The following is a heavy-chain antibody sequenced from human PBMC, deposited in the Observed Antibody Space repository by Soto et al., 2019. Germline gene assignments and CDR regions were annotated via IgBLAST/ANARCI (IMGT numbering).Heavy chain of an antibody. CDR1: GNTFTNYY. Sequence: QVQLMQSGAEVKKPGASVKVSCKASGNTFTNYYIHWVRQAPGQGLEWMGTINPSGGHTTYAQKLLGRVTMTRDTSTSTLYLELTSLRSEETAVYYCARGGHVVVVTAAFDYWGQGTLVTVSS. CDR2: INPSGGHT. J-gene: IGHJ4*02. V-gene: IGHV1-46*04. D-gene: IGHD2-21*02. CDR3: ARGGHVVVVTAAFDY.